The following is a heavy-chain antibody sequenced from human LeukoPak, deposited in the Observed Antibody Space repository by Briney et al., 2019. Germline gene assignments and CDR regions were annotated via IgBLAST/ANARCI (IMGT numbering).Heavy chain of an antibody. CDR3: ARPGKLSRTVTSSPFDC. Sequence: PGGSLRLSCAASGFTVSSNYMSWVRQAPGKGLEWVSVIYSGGSTYYADSVKGRFTISRDNSKNTLYLQMNSLRAEDTAVYYRARPGKLSRTVTSSPFDCWGQGTLVTVSS. CDR2: IYSGGST. CDR1: GFTVSSNY. J-gene: IGHJ4*02. V-gene: IGHV3-53*05. D-gene: IGHD4-17*01.